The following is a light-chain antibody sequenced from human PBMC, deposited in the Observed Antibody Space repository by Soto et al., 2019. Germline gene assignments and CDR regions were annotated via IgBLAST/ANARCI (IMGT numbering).Light chain of an antibody. CDR1: QSISNN. J-gene: IGKJ1*01. V-gene: IGKV3-15*01. CDR2: GAS. Sequence: VVMTQSPATLSLSEGEKATLSCRASQSISNNFAWFQQKPGQVPRLLIYGASTRATGIPARFSGSGSGTEFTLIISSLQSEDSAVYYCQQYNSWLWTFGQGTKVDIK. CDR3: QQYNSWLWT.